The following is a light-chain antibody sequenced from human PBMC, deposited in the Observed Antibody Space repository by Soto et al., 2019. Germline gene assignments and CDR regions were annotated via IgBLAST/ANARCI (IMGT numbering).Light chain of an antibody. V-gene: IGKV1-8*01. J-gene: IGKJ4*01. Sequence: AIRMTQSPSSFSASTGDTVTITCRASQSVTNSLAWYQQKPGKAPKLLIHSASTLQSGVPSRFSGSGSGTDFTLTISCLQSDDFATYSCQQYYNYPLTFGGGTKVDIK. CDR3: QQYYNYPLT. CDR1: QSVTNS. CDR2: SAS.